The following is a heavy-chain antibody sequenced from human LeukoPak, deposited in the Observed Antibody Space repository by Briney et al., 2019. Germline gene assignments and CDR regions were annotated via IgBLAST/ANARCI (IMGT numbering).Heavy chain of an antibody. D-gene: IGHD4-17*01. CDR1: GFTFSNYA. CDR2: IRGIRGSNAVT. Sequence: PGGSLRLSCVASGFTFSNYAMTWVRLAPGRGLEWVSSIRGIRGSNAVTGYADSVRGRFANSRDNSENTLYLQMNNLRAEDTAVYYCARDPNGDYVGAFDFRGRGTLVTASS. J-gene: IGHJ3*01. V-gene: IGHV3-23*01. CDR3: ARDPNGDYVGAFDF.